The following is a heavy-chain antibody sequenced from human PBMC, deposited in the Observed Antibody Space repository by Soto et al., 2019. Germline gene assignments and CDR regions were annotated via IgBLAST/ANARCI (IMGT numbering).Heavy chain of an antibody. J-gene: IGHJ4*02. CDR2: IYYLGNT. CDR3: ARFVVTATRHADFDF. CDR1: GDSITNNNFY. D-gene: IGHD2-21*02. Sequence: SETLSLTXTVSGDSITNNNFYWGWVRQPPGKGLDWIGNIYYLGNTFYNPSLRSRVTISADTSKNQFSLNLSSVTAADTAVYYCARFVVTATRHADFDFWGQGTLVTVSS. V-gene: IGHV4-39*01.